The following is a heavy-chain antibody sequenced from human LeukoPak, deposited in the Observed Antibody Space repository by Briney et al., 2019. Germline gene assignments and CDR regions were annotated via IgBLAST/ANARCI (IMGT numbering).Heavy chain of an antibody. CDR1: GYTFTGYY. J-gene: IGHJ6*03. V-gene: IGHV1-2*02. CDR2: INPNSVGT. CDR3: ARDSGIGIAAAGTYYYYYMDV. D-gene: IGHD6-13*01. Sequence: ASVTVSCKASGYTFTGYYMHWVRQAPGQGIEWMGWINPNSVGTNYAQKFQGRVTMTRDTSISPAYMELSRLRSDDTAVYYCARDSGIGIAAAGTYYYYYMDVWGKGTTVTVSS.